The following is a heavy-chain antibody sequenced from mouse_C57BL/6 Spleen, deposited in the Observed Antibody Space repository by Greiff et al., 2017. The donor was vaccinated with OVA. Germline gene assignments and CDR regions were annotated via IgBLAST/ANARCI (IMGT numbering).Heavy chain of an antibody. CDR3: ARKLSSSPSWCAY. V-gene: IGHV1-52*01. J-gene: IGHJ3*01. CDR1: GYTFTSYW. CDR2: IDPSDSET. Sequence: VQLQQPGAELVRPGSSVKLSCKASGYTFTSYWMHWVKQRPIQGLEWIGNIDPSDSETHYNQKFKDKATLTVDKSSSTAYMQLSSLTSEDSAVYYCARKLSSSPSWCAYWGQGTLVTVSA. D-gene: IGHD1-1*01.